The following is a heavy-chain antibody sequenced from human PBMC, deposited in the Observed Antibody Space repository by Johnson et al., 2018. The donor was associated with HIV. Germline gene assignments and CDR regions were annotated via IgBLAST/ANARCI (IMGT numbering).Heavy chain of an antibody. D-gene: IGHD5-24*01. Sequence: VQLVESGGGVVQPGRSLRLSCAASEFNFDDYGMTWVRQAPGKGLEWVSGINWNGGSTGYADSVKGRFTIYRDNAKNTLYLQMNSRRSEDTAVYYCAREKKMGGTFDIWGQGTKVTVSS. J-gene: IGHJ3*02. CDR3: AREKKMGGTFDI. V-gene: IGHV3-20*04. CDR1: EFNFDDYG. CDR2: INWNGGST.